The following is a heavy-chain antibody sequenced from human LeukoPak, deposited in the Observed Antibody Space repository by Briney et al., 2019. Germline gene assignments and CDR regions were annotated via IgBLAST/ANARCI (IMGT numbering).Heavy chain of an antibody. J-gene: IGHJ4*02. Sequence: GGSLRLSCAASGFTFSSYSMFWVRQAPGKGLEWVSAISGDGGAIYYADSVKGRFTISRGNSRNTLYLQMNSLRAEDTAVYYCASRDPCSGGSCYGLGYWGQGTLVTVSS. CDR3: ASRDPCSGGSCYGLGY. D-gene: IGHD2-15*01. V-gene: IGHV3-23*01. CDR1: GFTFSSYS. CDR2: ISGDGGAI.